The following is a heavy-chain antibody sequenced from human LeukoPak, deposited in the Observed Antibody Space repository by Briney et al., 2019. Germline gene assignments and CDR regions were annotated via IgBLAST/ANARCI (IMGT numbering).Heavy chain of an antibody. D-gene: IGHD3-10*01. Sequence: SETLSLTCTVSGGSISRYYWSWIRQPPGKGLEWIGYIYYSGSTNYNPSLKSRVTISVDTSKNQFSLKLSSVTAADTAVYYCARTSYGSGINYFDYWGQGTLVTVSS. J-gene: IGHJ4*02. V-gene: IGHV4-59*01. CDR3: ARTSYGSGINYFDY. CDR2: IYYSGST. CDR1: GGSISRYY.